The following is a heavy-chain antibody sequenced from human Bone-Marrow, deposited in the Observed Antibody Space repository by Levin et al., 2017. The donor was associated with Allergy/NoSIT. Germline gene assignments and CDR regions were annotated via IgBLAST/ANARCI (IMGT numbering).Heavy chain of an antibody. CDR1: GFTVSSNY. D-gene: IGHD3-10*01. Sequence: GGSLRLSCAASGFTVSSNYMSWVRQAPGKGPEWVAVIYSGGSTYYADSVKGRFTISRDNSKNTLYLQMNSLRAEDTAVYYCARGWFGELLSHWGQGTLVTVSS. J-gene: IGHJ4*02. CDR2: IYSGGST. V-gene: IGHV3-53*01. CDR3: ARGWFGELLSH.